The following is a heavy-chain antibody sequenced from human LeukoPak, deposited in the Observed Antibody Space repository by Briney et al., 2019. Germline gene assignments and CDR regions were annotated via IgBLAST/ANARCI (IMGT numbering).Heavy chain of an antibody. CDR1: GFTFSSYS. CDR3: AKELTTERTPGVDS. V-gene: IGHV3-23*01. J-gene: IGHJ4*02. D-gene: IGHD4-17*01. Sequence: GGSLRLSCTASGFTFSSYSMSWVRQGPGTGLEWVSAISGSGDTTFYADSVKGRFTISRDNSKKTLYLQANRLRAEDTAVYFCAKELTTERTPGVDSWGQGTLVTVSS. CDR2: ISGSGDTT.